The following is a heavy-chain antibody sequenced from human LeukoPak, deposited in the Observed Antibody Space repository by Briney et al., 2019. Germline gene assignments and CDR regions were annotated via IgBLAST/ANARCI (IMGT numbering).Heavy chain of an antibody. Sequence: GGSLTLSCAASGFTFGDYTMNWVRQAPGERLEWVSYINRSSGTIYYADSVKARFTISRDNAKNSLYLQMNSLRAEDTAVYYCGRDARFYYGAGSYSRPGGTVDLWGQGTLVTVSS. V-gene: IGHV3-48*01. CDR2: INRSSGTI. CDR1: GFTFGDYT. CDR3: GRDARFYYGAGSYSRPGGTVDL. D-gene: IGHD3-10*01. J-gene: IGHJ4*02.